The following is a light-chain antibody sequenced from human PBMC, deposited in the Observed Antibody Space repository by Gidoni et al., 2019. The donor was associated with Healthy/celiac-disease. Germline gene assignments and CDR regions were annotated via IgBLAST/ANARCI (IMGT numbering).Light chain of an antibody. CDR2: RNN. CDR3: AAWDDSLSGWV. J-gene: IGLJ3*02. V-gene: IGLV1-47*01. Sequence: QSVLTQPPSASGTPGQRVPISCSGSSSNIGSNYVYWYQQLPGTPPKLLIYRNNQRPSGVPDRFSGSKSGTSASLAISGLRSEDEADYYCAAWDDSLSGWVFGGGTKLTVL. CDR1: SSNIGSNY.